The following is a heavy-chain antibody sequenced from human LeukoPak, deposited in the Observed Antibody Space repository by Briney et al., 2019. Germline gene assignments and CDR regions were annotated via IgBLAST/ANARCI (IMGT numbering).Heavy chain of an antibody. CDR2: IYPGDSDT. Sequence: GESLKISCKGSGYSFTSYWIGWVRQMPGKGLEWMGIIYPGDSDTRYSPSFQGQVTISADKSISTAYLQWSSLKASDTAMYYCARLHPVVVAATSRNYYMDVWGKGTTVTISS. V-gene: IGHV5-51*01. J-gene: IGHJ6*03. CDR1: GYSFTSYW. CDR3: ARLHPVVVAATSRNYYMDV. D-gene: IGHD2-15*01.